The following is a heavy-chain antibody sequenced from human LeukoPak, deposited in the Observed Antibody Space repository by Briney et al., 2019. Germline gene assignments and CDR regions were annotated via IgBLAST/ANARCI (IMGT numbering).Heavy chain of an antibody. J-gene: IGHJ4*02. CDR3: AEDGRSARLGYYFDY. Sequence: GGPLRLSCAASGFTFSSCGIHWVRQAPGKGLEWVAVISYDGSNKYYADSVKGRFTISRDNFKNTLYLHMSSLRAEDTALYYCAEDGRSARLGYYFDYWGQGTLVTVSS. CDR2: ISYDGSNK. CDR1: GFTFSSCG. D-gene: IGHD2-15*01. V-gene: IGHV3-30*18.